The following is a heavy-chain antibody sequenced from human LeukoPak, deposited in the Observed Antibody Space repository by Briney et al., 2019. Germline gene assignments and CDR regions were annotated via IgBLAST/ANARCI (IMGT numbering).Heavy chain of an antibody. CDR3: ARAWGYGDYGFDY. Sequence: GGSLRLSCAASGFTFSSYAMSWVRQAPGKGLEWVSAISGSGGSTYYADSVKGRFTISRDNSKNTLYLQMNSLRAEDTAVYYCARAWGYGDYGFDYWGQGTLVTVSS. J-gene: IGHJ4*02. D-gene: IGHD4-17*01. CDR2: ISGSGGST. CDR1: GFTFSSYA. V-gene: IGHV3-23*01.